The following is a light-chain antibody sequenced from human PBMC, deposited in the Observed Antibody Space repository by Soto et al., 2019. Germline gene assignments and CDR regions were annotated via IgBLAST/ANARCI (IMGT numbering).Light chain of an antibody. V-gene: IGLV7-46*01. CDR3: LLSYGDTRV. Sequence: QAVVTQEPSLTVSPGGTVTLTCGSSTGAVTSGHYPYWFQQKPGQAPMTLIYATNNKHSWTPARFSGSLLGGKAALTLSGALPEDEAEYYCLLSYGDTRVFGGGTKVTVL. J-gene: IGLJ2*01. CDR2: ATN. CDR1: TGAVTSGHY.